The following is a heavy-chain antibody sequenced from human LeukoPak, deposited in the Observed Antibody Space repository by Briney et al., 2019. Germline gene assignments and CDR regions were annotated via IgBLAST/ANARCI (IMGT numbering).Heavy chain of an antibody. CDR1: GFTFDDYG. D-gene: IGHD3-22*01. Sequence: GGSLRLSCAASGFTFDDYGMSWVRQAPGKGLEWVSGINWNGGSTGYADSVKGRFTISRDNAKNSLYLQMNSLRAEDTALYYCARKRLYYDSSGHAFDIWGQGTMVTVSS. CDR3: ARKRLYYDSSGHAFDI. V-gene: IGHV3-20*04. J-gene: IGHJ3*02. CDR2: INWNGGST.